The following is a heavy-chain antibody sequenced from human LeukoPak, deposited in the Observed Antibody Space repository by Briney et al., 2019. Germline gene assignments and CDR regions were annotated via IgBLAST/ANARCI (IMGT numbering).Heavy chain of an antibody. Sequence: GGSLRLSCAASGFTFSSYPMSWVRQAPGKGLEWVSAFMVGGGSTYYADSVKGRFTISRDNSKNTLYLQMNSLRAEDTAVYYCAIYSYCSGGSCYWAAEYFQHWGQGTLVTVSS. D-gene: IGHD2-15*01. CDR3: AIYSYCSGGSCYWAAEYFQH. CDR1: GFTFSSYP. CDR2: FMVGGGST. J-gene: IGHJ1*01. V-gene: IGHV3-23*01.